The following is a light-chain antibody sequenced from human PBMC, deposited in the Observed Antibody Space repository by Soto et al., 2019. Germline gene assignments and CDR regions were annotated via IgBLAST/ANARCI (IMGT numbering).Light chain of an antibody. CDR2: YDS. V-gene: IGLV3-21*04. CDR3: QVWDSSTDRV. Sequence: SYELTQPPLVSVAPGKTARITCGENNIGTKSVHWYQQRPGQAPVMVIFYDSNRPSGIPERFSGSNSGNTATLTISRVEAGDEADYYCQVWDSSTDRVFGGGTQLTVL. CDR1: NIGTKS. J-gene: IGLJ3*02.